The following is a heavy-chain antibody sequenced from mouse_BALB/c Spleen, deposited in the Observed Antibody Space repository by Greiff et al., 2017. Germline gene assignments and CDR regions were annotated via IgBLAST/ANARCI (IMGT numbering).Heavy chain of an antibody. Sequence: EVKLMESGPSLVKPSQTLSLTCSVTGDSITSGYWNWIRKFPGNKLEYMGYISYSGSTYYNPSLKSRISITRDTSKNQYYLQLNSVTTEDTATYYCARMDYYGSSYDYWGQGTTLTVSA. J-gene: IGHJ2*01. CDR1: GDSITSGY. D-gene: IGHD1-1*01. CDR3: ARMDYYGSSYDY. V-gene: IGHV3-8*02. CDR2: ISYSGST.